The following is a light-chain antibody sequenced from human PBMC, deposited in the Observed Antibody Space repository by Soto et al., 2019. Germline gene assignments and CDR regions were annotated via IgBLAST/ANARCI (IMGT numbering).Light chain of an antibody. V-gene: IGKV1-5*01. CDR3: QQANSFPLT. Sequence: DIPMSQSPSTLSASLGDRVTISCRASESIRTWLAWYQHKPGQAPKFLIYDASSLESGVPSRFSGSGSGTEFTLTISNLQPDDFATYYCQQANSFPLTFGGGTKVDIK. CDR1: ESIRTW. J-gene: IGKJ4*01. CDR2: DAS.